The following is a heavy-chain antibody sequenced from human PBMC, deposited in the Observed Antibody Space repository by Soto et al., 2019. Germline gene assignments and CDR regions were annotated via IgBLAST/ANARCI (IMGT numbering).Heavy chain of an antibody. CDR3: ASERTWDPPPS. Sequence: QVQLVQSGAEVREPGASVKVSCKTSGYTFSRYGITWVRQAPGQGLEWMGWINGNTGHTIYAMNLEDRLTISTDTPTSTAYREWGSLNSDDRAVYSWASERTWDPPPSGGRGPRVTFPP. CDR1: GYTFSRYG. CDR2: INGNTGHT. D-gene: IGHD1-26*01. J-gene: IGHJ4*02. V-gene: IGHV1-18*01.